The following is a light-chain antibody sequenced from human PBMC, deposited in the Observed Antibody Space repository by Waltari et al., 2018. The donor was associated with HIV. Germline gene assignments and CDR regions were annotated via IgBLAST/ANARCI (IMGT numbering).Light chain of an antibody. Sequence: QSALTQPASVAWSPAQSITIPCTGTGSTVRAHNYVPWYQHHPDTAPQRMLYQVNNRPSGVSKCFSGSKSGNTASLTISGLQAEDEADYYCTSYTSRSTLVFGTGTKVTVL. CDR3: TSYTSRSTLV. CDR1: GSTVRAHNY. V-gene: IGLV2-14*01. CDR2: QVN. J-gene: IGLJ1*01.